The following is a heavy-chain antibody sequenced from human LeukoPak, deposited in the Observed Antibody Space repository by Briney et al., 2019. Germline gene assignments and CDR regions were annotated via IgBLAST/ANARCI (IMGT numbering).Heavy chain of an antibody. CDR1: GFTFSSYG. V-gene: IGHV3-30*02. CDR2: IRYDGSNK. Sequence: GGSLRLSCAASGFTFSSYGMHWVRQAPGKGLEWVAFIRYDGSNKYYADSVKGRFTIPRDNSKNTLYRQMNSLRAEDTAVYYCAKDPGSGDYNTPWGQGTLVTVSS. J-gene: IGHJ5*02. CDR3: AKDPGSGDYNTP. D-gene: IGHD4-17*01.